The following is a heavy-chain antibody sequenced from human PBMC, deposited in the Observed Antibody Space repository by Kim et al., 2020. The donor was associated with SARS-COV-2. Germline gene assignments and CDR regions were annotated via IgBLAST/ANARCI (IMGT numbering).Heavy chain of an antibody. D-gene: IGHD2-2*03. Sequence: ASVKVSCKASGYTFTSYDINWVRQATGQGLEWMGWMNPNSGNTGYAQKFQGRVTMTRNTSISTAYMELSSLRSEDTAVYYCARAPPLDIVVRMDVWGQGTTVTVSS. CDR3: ARAPPLDIVVRMDV. V-gene: IGHV1-8*01. J-gene: IGHJ6*02. CDR2: MNPNSGNT. CDR1: GYTFTSYD.